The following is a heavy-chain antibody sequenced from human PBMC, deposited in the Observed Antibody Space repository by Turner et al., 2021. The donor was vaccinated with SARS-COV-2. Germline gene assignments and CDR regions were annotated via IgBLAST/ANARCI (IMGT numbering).Heavy chain of an antibody. V-gene: IGHV3-53*01. D-gene: IGHD4-17*01. CDR1: GFTVSSYY. CDR2: IYSGGST. Sequence: EVQLVESGGGLIQPGGSLRLSCAASGFTVSSYYMSWVRQAPGKGLERVSVIYSGGSTYYADSVKGRFTISRDNSKNTLYLQMNSLRAEDTAVYYCARDYGDFYFDYWGQGTLVTVSS. J-gene: IGHJ4*02. CDR3: ARDYGDFYFDY.